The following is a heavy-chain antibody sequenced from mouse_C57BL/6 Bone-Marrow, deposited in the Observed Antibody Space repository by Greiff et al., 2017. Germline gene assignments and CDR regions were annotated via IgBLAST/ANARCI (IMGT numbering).Heavy chain of an antibody. V-gene: IGHV1-50*01. D-gene: IGHD1-3*01. CDR2: VDPSDSYT. J-gene: IGHJ3*01. CDR3: ARWGYRPEVAY. CDR1: GYTFTSYW. Sequence: QVQLKQPGAELVKPGASVKLSCKASGYTFTSYWMQWVKQRPGQGLEWIGEVDPSDSYTNYNQKFKGKGTLTVDTSSSTAYMQLSSLTSEDSAVYDCARWGYRPEVAYWGQGTLVTVSA.